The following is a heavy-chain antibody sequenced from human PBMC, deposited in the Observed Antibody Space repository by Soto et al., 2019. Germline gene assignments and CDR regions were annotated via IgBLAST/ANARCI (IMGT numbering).Heavy chain of an antibody. CDR1: GGSFSGYY. Sequence: PSETLSLTCAVYGGSFSGYYWSWIRQPPGKGLEWIGEINHSGSTNYNPSLKSRVTISVDTSKNQFSLKLSSVTAADTAVYYCARCPVWLYYYYGMDVWCQGTTVTVSS. CDR3: ARCPVWLYYYYGMDV. J-gene: IGHJ6*02. CDR2: INHSGST. D-gene: IGHD5-12*01. V-gene: IGHV4-34*01.